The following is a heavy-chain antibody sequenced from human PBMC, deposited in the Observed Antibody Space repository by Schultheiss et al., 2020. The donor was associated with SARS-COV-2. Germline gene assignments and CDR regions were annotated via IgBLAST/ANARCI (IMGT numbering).Heavy chain of an antibody. CDR2: IYYSGST. V-gene: IGHV4-39*07. D-gene: IGHD2-15*01. J-gene: IGHJ6*02. CDR1: GGSISSSSYY. Sequence: SETLSLTCTVSGGSISSSSYYWGWIRQPPGKGLEWIGSIYYSGSTYYNPSLKSRVTISVDTSKNQFSLKLSSVTAADTAVYYCARSERDIRYGMDVWGQGTTVTVSS. CDR3: ARSERDIRYGMDV.